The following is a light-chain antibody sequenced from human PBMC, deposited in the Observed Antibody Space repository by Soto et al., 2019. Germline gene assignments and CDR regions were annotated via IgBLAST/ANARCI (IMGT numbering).Light chain of an antibody. J-gene: IGKJ2*01. Sequence: DIQLTQSPSFLSASVGDRVTITCRASQGISSYLAWYQQKPGKAPKLLIYAASTLQSGVPSGFSGSASGTEFTLTISSLQPEDFATYYCQQVNSYPHTFGQGTKLEIK. CDR1: QGISSY. CDR2: AAS. V-gene: IGKV1-9*01. CDR3: QQVNSYPHT.